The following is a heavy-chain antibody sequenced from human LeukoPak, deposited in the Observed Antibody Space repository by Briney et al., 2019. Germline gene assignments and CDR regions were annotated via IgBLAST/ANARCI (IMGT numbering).Heavy chain of an antibody. Sequence: ASVKVSCKASGYTFTSYGISWVRQAPGQGLEWMGWISAYNGNTNYAQKLQGRVTKTTDTSTSTAYMELRSLRSDDTAVYYCARVPWYYGSAYIDYWGQGTLVTVSS. V-gene: IGHV1-18*01. CDR3: ARVPWYYGSAYIDY. CDR1: GYTFTSYG. D-gene: IGHD3-10*01. CDR2: ISAYNGNT. J-gene: IGHJ4*02.